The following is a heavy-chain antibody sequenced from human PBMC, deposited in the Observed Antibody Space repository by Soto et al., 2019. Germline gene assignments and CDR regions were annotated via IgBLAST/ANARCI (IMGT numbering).Heavy chain of an antibody. CDR1: GFTFSSYA. J-gene: IGHJ4*02. Sequence: GGSLRLSCAASGFTFSSYAMSWVRQAPGKGLEWVSAISGSGGSTYYADSVKGRFTISRDNAKDSLYLQINSLRVEDTAVYYCAKGEGYGPFDFWGQGTLVTVSS. D-gene: IGHD5-18*01. V-gene: IGHV3-23*01. CDR2: ISGSGGST. CDR3: AKGEGYGPFDF.